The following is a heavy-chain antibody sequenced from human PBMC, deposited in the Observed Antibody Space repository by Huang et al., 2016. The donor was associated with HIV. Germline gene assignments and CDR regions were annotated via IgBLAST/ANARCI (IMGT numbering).Heavy chain of an antibody. CDR2: ISYDGKRK. J-gene: IGHJ4*02. Sequence: QVQLVESGGGVVQPGRSLRISCAASGFTFSSYGRYWVRQAPGKGLEWVVVISYDGKRKYYADSVKGRFSISRDNSKTTVYLQLNSLRVEDTAVYYCAKGGSAAAVLDFWGQGTLVTVSS. CDR1: GFTFSSYG. CDR3: AKGGSAAAVLDF. D-gene: IGHD6-13*01. V-gene: IGHV3-30*18.